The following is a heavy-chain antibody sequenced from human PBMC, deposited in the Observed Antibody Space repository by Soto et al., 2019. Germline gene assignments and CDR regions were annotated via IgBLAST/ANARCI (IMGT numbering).Heavy chain of an antibody. CDR2: INADNGNT. D-gene: IGHD5-12*01. J-gene: IGHJ4*02. V-gene: IGHV1-3*01. CDR3: AREVVSGYDLGY. Sequence: QVQLVQSGAEVKKPGASVKVSCKASGYTFSSYAIHWVRQVPGQRPEWMGWINADNGNTKYSQRVQGRVTFARDTSANTVYMEVSSVRSEDTAVYYCAREVVSGYDLGYWGQGTLVTVSS. CDR1: GYTFSSYA.